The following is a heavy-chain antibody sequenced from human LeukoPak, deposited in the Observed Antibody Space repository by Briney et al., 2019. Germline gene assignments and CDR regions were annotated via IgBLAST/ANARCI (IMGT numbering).Heavy chain of an antibody. Sequence: GGSLRLSCAASEFTFSSYTINWVRQAPGKGLEWVSSISSSSSYIYYADSVKGRFTISRDNAKNSLYLQMNSLRAEDTAVYYCARGSQLSTEGDAFDIWGQGTMVTVSS. J-gene: IGHJ3*02. V-gene: IGHV3-21*01. D-gene: IGHD6-13*01. CDR2: ISSSSSYI. CDR3: ARGSQLSTEGDAFDI. CDR1: EFTFSSYT.